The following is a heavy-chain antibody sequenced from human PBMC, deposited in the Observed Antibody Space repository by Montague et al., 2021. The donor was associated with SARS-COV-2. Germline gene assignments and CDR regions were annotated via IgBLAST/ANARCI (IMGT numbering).Heavy chain of an antibody. CDR1: GGSISCGGYF. CDR3: ARGARQGYGFRLGSFDS. D-gene: IGHD3-10*01. V-gene: IGHV4-34*01. CDR2: INHSGST. Sequence: SETLSLTCTVSGGSISCGGYFWNWIRQHPGKGLEWIGEINHSGSTNYNPSLKSRVTMSVDTSKNQFSLKLSSVTAADTAVYYCARGARQGYGFRLGSFDSWGQGTLVTVSS. J-gene: IGHJ4*02.